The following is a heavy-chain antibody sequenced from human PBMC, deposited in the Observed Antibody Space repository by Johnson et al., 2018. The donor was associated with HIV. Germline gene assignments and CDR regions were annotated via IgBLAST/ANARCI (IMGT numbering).Heavy chain of an antibody. CDR2: IYNDGSRT. D-gene: IGHD6-13*01. Sequence: VQLVESGGGLVQPGGSLRLSCAASGFAFRTYWMVWVRQVPGKRPVWVARIYNDGSRTTYADSVRGRFTISRDNAKYTVDLQMNRLRVEDTAVYYCARDPVSSSGGWHAFDIWGQGTMVTVSS. CDR3: ARDPVSSSGGWHAFDI. V-gene: IGHV3-74*03. CDR1: GFAFRTYW. J-gene: IGHJ3*02.